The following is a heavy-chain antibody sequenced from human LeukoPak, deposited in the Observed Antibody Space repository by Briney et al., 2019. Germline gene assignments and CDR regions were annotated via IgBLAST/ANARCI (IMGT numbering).Heavy chain of an antibody. CDR2: ISAGGGNA. CDR1: GLTFSRYS. CDR3: AKDAAGPEY. Sequence: PGGSLRLSCVVSGLTFSRYSMSWVRQAPGKGLEWVPGISAGGGNAWYPDSVKGRFTISRDNSRNTLFLQMDSLRVEDTAIYYCAKDAAGPEYWGQGTRVTVSS. D-gene: IGHD6-13*01. V-gene: IGHV3-23*01. J-gene: IGHJ4*02.